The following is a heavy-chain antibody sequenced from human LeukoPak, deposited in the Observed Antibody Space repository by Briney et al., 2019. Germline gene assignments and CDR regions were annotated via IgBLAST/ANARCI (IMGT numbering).Heavy chain of an antibody. D-gene: IGHD3-22*01. J-gene: IGHJ4*02. V-gene: IGHV3-11*04. Sequence: GGSLRLSCAAAGFTFSDYYMNWIRQTPGKGLEWVSYISSSSSTIYYADSVKGRFTISRDNAKNSLYLQMSSLRAEDTAVYYCARGYDSSGYLFDYWGQGTLVTVSS. CDR2: ISSSSSTI. CDR1: GFTFSDYY. CDR3: ARGYDSSGYLFDY.